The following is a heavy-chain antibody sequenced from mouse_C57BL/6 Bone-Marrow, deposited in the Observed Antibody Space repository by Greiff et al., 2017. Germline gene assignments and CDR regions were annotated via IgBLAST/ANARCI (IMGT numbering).Heavy chain of an antibody. CDR1: GYTFTSYW. V-gene: IGHV1-52*01. CDR3: ARDGYYWYFDV. J-gene: IGHJ1*03. CDR2: IDPSDSET. Sequence: QVQLKQPGAELVRPGSSVKLSCKASGYTFTSYWMHWVKQRPIQGLEWIGNIDPSDSETHYNQKFKDKATLTVDKSSSTAYMQLSSLTSEDSAVXYCARDGYYWYFDVWGTGTTVTVSS. D-gene: IGHD2-3*01.